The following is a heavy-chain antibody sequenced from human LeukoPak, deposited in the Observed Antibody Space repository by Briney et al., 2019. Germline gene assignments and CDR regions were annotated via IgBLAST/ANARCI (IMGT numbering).Heavy chain of an antibody. Sequence: SETLSLTCTVSGGSISSYYWSWIRQPPGKGLGWIGYIYYSGTTNYNPSLKSRVTIAVDTSKNQFSLKLSSVTAADTAVYYCTRMGAAAMYFDYWGQGTLVTVSS. J-gene: IGHJ4*02. D-gene: IGHD6-13*01. V-gene: IGHV4-59*01. CDR1: GGSISSYY. CDR2: IYYSGTT. CDR3: TRMGAAAMYFDY.